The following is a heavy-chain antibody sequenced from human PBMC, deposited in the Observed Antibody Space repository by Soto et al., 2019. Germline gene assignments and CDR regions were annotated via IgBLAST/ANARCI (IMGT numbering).Heavy chain of an antibody. J-gene: IGHJ4*02. CDR3: ARVAVAGTRVDY. D-gene: IGHD6-19*01. Sequence: QVQLQESGPGLVKPSGTLSLTCAVSGGSISSSNWWSWVRQPPGKGLEWIGEIYHSGSTNYNPSLKSRVTISLDKSKNQFALRLGSVTAADTAVYYCARVAVAGTRVDYWGQGTLVPVSS. CDR2: IYHSGST. V-gene: IGHV4-4*02. CDR1: GGSISSSNW.